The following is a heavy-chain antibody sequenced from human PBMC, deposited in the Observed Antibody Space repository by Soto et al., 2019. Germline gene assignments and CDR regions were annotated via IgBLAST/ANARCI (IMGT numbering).Heavy chain of an antibody. CDR1: GGSISSYY. V-gene: IGHV4-59*01. CDR2: IYYSGST. CDR3: ARERDPYYFDY. Sequence: SETLSLTCTVSGGSISSYYWSWIRQPPGKGLEWIGYIYYSGSTNYNPSLKSRVTISVDTSKNQFSLKLSSVTAADTAVYYCARERDPYYFDYWGQGTLVTVSS. J-gene: IGHJ4*02.